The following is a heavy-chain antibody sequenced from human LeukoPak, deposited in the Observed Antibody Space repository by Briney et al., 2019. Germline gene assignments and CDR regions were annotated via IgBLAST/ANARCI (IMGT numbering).Heavy chain of an antibody. CDR2: MNANSGNT. D-gene: IGHD2-2*01. CDR3: AKRRVEDIVVVPAAHGYYFDY. V-gene: IGHV1-8*01. CDR1: GYTFTSYD. Sequence: ASVKVSCNASGYTFTSYDINWVRQATGQGLEWMGWMNANSGNTGYAQKFQGRVTMTRNTSISTAYMELSSLRSEDTAVYYCAKRRVEDIVVVPAAHGYYFDYWGQGTLVTVSS. J-gene: IGHJ4*02.